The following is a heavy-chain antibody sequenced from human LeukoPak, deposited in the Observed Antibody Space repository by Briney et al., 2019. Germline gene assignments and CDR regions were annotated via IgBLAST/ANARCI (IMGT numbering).Heavy chain of an antibody. CDR3: ARDAPYGDYGEYYFDY. D-gene: IGHD4-17*01. V-gene: IGHV3-30-3*01. CDR1: GFTFSSYA. Sequence: GGSLRLSCAASGFTFSSYAMHWVRQAPGKGLEWVAVIPYDGGNKYYADSVKGRFTISRDNSKNTLYLQMSSLRAEDTAVYYCARDAPYGDYGEYYFDYWGQGTLVTVSS. J-gene: IGHJ4*02. CDR2: IPYDGGNK.